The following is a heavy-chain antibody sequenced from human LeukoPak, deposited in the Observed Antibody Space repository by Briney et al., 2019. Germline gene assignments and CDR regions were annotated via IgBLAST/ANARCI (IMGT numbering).Heavy chain of an antibody. D-gene: IGHD6-19*01. CDR2: IYYSGST. CDR1: GGSISSYY. Sequence: PSETLSLTCTVSGGSISSYYWSWIRQPPGKGLEWIGYIYYSGSTNYNPSLKSRVTISVDTSKNQFSLKLSSVTAADTAVYYCARGGSGWYGNYWYFDLWGRGTLVTVSS. J-gene: IGHJ2*01. V-gene: IGHV4-59*01. CDR3: ARGGSGWYGNYWYFDL.